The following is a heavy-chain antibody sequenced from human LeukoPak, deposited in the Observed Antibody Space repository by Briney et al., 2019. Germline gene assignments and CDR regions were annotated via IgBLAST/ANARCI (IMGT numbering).Heavy chain of an antibody. J-gene: IGHJ4*02. V-gene: IGHV1-2*02. CDR1: GYTFTDYY. CDR3: AAHRKHSISHLQGSTDY. D-gene: IGHD6-6*01. CDR2: INPNSGGT. Sequence: ASVKVSCKAFGYTFTDYYMHWVRQAPGQGLEWMGWINPNSGGTNYAQKFQGRVTMTRDTSISTAYMELSRLRSDDTAVYYCAAHRKHSISHLQGSTDYWGQGTLVTVSS.